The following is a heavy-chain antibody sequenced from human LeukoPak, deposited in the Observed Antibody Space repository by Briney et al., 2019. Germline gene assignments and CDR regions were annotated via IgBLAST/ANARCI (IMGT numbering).Heavy chain of an antibody. CDR3: ARSAIRGVIITEFDY. V-gene: IGHV1-69*05. Sequence: GASVKVSCKASGGTFSSYSISWVRQAPGQGLEWMGGIIPIFGSANYAQKFQGRVTITTDESTSTAYMELSSLRSEDTAVYYCARSAIRGVIITEFDYWGQGTLVTVSS. J-gene: IGHJ4*02. CDR1: GGTFSSYS. D-gene: IGHD3-10*01. CDR2: IIPIFGSA.